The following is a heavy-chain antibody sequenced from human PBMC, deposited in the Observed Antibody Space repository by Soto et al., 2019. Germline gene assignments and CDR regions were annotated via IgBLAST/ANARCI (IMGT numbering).Heavy chain of an antibody. V-gene: IGHV1-3*01. CDR1: GYTFTSYA. Sequence: ASVKVSCKASGYTFTSYAMHWVRQAPGQRLEWMGWINAGNGNTKYSQKFQGRVTITRDTSASTAYMELSSLRSEDTAVYYCARGGDSSSWWVRYGMDVWGQGTTVTVSS. CDR2: INAGNGNT. J-gene: IGHJ6*02. D-gene: IGHD6-13*01. CDR3: ARGGDSSSWWVRYGMDV.